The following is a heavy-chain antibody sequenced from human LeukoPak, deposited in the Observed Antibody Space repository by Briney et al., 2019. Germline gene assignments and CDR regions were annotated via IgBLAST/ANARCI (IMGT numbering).Heavy chain of an antibody. D-gene: IGHD4-11*01. V-gene: IGHV1-18*01. CDR1: GYTFTSYV. Sequence: ASVKVSCKASGYTFTSYVINWVRQAPGQGLEWMGWISGSSGNTKYAQKLQGRVTMTTDTSTRTAYMELRSLTSDDTAVYYCARGTVSGADYYYMDVWGKGTTVTVSS. CDR3: ARGTVSGADYYYMDV. CDR2: ISGSSGNT. J-gene: IGHJ6*03.